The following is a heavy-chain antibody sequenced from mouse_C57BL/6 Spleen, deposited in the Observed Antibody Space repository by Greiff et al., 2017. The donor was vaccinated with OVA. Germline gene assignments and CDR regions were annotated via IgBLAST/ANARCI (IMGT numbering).Heavy chain of an antibody. CDR2: ISDGGSYT. D-gene: IGHD3-2*02. CDR3: ARDRTAQATFFAY. J-gene: IGHJ3*01. CDR1: GFTFSSYA. Sequence: DVQLVESGGGLVKPGGSLKLSCAASGFTFSSYAMSWVRQTPEKRLEWVATISDGGSYTYYPDNVKGRFTISRDNAKNNLYLQMSHLKSEDTAMYYCARDRTAQATFFAYWGQGTLVTVSA. V-gene: IGHV5-4*01.